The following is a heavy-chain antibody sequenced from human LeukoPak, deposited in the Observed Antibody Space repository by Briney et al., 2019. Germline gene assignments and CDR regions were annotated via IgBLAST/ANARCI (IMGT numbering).Heavy chain of an antibody. J-gene: IGHJ3*02. V-gene: IGHV3-23*01. Sequence: GSLRLSCAGSGITFRIYAMTWVRQAPGKGLEWVSAISGSGSMTYYADSVKGRFTISRDKSNNTLYLQMNSLRAEDTALYYCAKTGDYFDSTDYYRSDAFDIWGQGTMVTVSS. D-gene: IGHD3-22*01. CDR3: AKTGDYFDSTDYYRSDAFDI. CDR1: GITFRIYA. CDR2: ISGSGSMT.